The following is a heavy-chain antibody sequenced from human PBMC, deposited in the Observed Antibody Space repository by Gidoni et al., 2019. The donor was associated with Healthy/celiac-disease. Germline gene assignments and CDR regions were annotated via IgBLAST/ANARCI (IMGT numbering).Heavy chain of an antibody. CDR1: GGSISSSSYY. Sequence: QLQLQESGPGLVKPSETLSLTCTVSGGSISSSSYYWGWIRQPPGKGLEWIGSIYYSGSNYYNPSLKSRVTISVDTSKNQFSLKLSSVTAADTAVYYCARRIAAAGSKHFDYWGQGTLVTVSS. CDR3: ARRIAAAGSKHFDY. V-gene: IGHV4-39*01. CDR2: IYYSGSN. D-gene: IGHD6-13*01. J-gene: IGHJ4*02.